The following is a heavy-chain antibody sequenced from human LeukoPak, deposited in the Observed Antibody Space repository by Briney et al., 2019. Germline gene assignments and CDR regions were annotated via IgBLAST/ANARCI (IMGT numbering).Heavy chain of an antibody. J-gene: IGHJ4*02. Sequence: PGRSLRLSCAASGFTFDDYAMHWVRQAPGKGLEWVSGISWNSGSIGYADSVKGRFTISRDNAENSLYLQMNSLRAEDTAVYYCARESTSERPGHWGQGTLVTVSS. CDR2: ISWNSGSI. V-gene: IGHV3-9*01. CDR1: GFTFDDYA. D-gene: IGHD5/OR15-5a*01. CDR3: ARESTSERPGH.